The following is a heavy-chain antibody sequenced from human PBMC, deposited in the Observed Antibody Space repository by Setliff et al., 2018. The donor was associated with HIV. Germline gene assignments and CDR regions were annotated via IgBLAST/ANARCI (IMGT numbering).Heavy chain of an antibody. J-gene: IGHJ6*03. Sequence: SGPTLVNPTQTLTLTCTFSGFSLITNEMCVSWIRQPPGKALEWLARIGWDDDKFYSTSQRTMLTISKDTSKNQVVLTVTNVDPVDTATYYCGRINPYARACMDVWGKGTTVTVSS. CDR3: GRINPYARACMDV. CDR1: GFSLITNEMC. CDR2: IGWDDDK. D-gene: IGHD4-17*01. V-gene: IGHV2-70*17.